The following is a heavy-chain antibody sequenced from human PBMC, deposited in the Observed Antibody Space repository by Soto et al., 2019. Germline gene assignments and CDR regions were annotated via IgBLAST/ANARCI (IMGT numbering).Heavy chain of an antibody. CDR3: VQDMGYGSSSTFDY. CDR1: GFTFDDYV. CDR2: IRRNSGTI. D-gene: IGHD6-6*01. Sequence: EVQLVESGGGLVQPGRSLRLSCVVSGFTFDDYVMHWVRQAPGKGLECVSGIRRNSGTIEYADSVKGRFTVSRDNAKNSLYLQMDSLRAEYTALYYCVQDMGYGSSSTFDYCGQGSLGTVSS. J-gene: IGHJ4*02. V-gene: IGHV3-9*01.